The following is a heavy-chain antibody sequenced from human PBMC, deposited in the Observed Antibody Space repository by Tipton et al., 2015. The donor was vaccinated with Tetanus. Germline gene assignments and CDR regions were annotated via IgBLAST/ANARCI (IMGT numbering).Heavy chain of an antibody. J-gene: IGHJ4*02. V-gene: IGHV3-48*01. CDR2: ISSSGTLV. CDR3: ASTRYYGSGPTTLDY. CDR1: GFSFSDYS. Sequence: SLRLSCVAPGFSFSDYSMNWVRQAPGKGLEWISYISSSGTLVYYADSVKGRFTISRDNSENTLYLQMNSLRAEDTAVYYCASTRYYGSGPTTLDYWGQGTLVTVSS. D-gene: IGHD3-10*01.